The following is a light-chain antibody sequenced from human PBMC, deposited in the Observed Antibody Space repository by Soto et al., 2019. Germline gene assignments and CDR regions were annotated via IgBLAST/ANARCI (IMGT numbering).Light chain of an antibody. V-gene: IGKV3-15*01. CDR2: DAS. CDR1: QSVSGF. CDR3: QRFNRWPLS. J-gene: IGKJ4*01. Sequence: EIVLTQSPGTLSLSPGERATLSCRASQSVSGFLAWFQQKPGQAPRLLIYDASTRATGIPARFSGSGSGTEFTLTIASLQSEDFGVYYCQRFNRWPLSFGGGTKVDIK.